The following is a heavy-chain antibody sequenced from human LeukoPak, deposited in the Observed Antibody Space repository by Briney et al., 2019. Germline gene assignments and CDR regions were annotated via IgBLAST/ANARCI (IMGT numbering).Heavy chain of an antibody. V-gene: IGHV3-74*01. CDR2: INSDGSST. CDR3: PESSYYGSGPRFAP. Sequence: GGPLTLSCAPSGFTFSIYWMHWVRHAPGKGLVWVSRINSDGSSTIYADSVKGRLTISRANAKNTLYLQMNSLRAEDTAVYYCPESSYYGSGPRFAPWGQGTLVTVSS. D-gene: IGHD3-10*01. J-gene: IGHJ5*02. CDR1: GFTFSIYW.